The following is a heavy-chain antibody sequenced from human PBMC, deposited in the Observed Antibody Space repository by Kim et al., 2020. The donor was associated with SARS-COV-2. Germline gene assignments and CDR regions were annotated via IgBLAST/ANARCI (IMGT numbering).Heavy chain of an antibody. D-gene: IGHD1-26*01. CDR3: ARRETRALFISYSGFFD. CDR2: VYFRGTT. J-gene: IGHJ3*01. V-gene: IGHV4-59*08. CDR1: GDSMSAYY. Sequence: SETLSLTCTVSGDSMSAYYWNWIRQSPGKGLEWIGYVYFRGTTNYNPSLKSRVTISIDMSKSQFSLKLNSVTAADTAVYYCARRETRALFISYSGFFD.